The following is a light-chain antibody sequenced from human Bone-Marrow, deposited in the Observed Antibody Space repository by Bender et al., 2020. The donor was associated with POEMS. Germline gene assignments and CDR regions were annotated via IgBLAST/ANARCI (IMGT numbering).Light chain of an antibody. CDR3: QSYDSSLRSWV. CDR1: SSNIGAGYD. CDR2: GNS. J-gene: IGLJ3*02. V-gene: IGLV1-40*01. Sequence: QSVLTQPPSVSGGPGQWVTISCTGSSSNIGAGYDVHWYQQVAGRAPKLLIYGNSNRPSGVPDRFSGSRSGTSASLAITGLQAEDEADYYCQSYDSSLRSWVFGGGTKLTVL.